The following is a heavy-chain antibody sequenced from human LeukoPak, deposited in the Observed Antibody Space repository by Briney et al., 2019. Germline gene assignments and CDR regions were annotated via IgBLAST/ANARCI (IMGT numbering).Heavy chain of an antibody. D-gene: IGHD3-10*02. J-gene: IGHJ6*04. V-gene: IGHV3-48*04. CDR2: ISSSSGSTI. Sequence: GGSLRLSCAASGFTFSSYSMNRVRQAPGKGLEWVSSISSSSGSTIYYADSVKGRFTISRDNAKNSLYLQMNSLRAEDTAVYYCAELGITMIGGVWGKGTTVTISS. CDR3: AELGITMIGGV. CDR1: GFTFSSYS.